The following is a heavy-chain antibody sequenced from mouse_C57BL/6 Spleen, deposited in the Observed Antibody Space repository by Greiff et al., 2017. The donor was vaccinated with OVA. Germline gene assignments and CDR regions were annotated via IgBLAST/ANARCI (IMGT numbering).Heavy chain of an antibody. V-gene: IGHV1-54*01. Sequence: QVQLQQSGAELVRPGPSVKVSCKASGYAFTNYLIEWVKQRPGQGLEWIGVINPGSGGTNYNEKFKGKATLTADKSSSTAYMQLSSLTSEDSAVYYCTFYSNYPYFDYWGQGTTLTVSS. CDR1: GYAFTNYL. J-gene: IGHJ2*01. CDR2: INPGSGGT. D-gene: IGHD2-5*01. CDR3: TFYSNYPYFDY.